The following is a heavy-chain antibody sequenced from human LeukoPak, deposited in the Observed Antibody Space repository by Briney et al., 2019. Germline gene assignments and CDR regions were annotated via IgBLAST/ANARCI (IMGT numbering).Heavy chain of an antibody. D-gene: IGHD1-26*01. CDR2: IYHSGST. V-gene: IGHV4-30-2*01. CDR1: GGSISSGGYY. J-gene: IGHJ6*02. Sequence: PSQTPSLTCTVSGGSISSGGYYWSWIRQPPGKGLEWIGYIYHSGSTYYNPSLKSRVTISVDRSKNQFSLRLSSVTAADTAVYYCARVGATPRYYNYYGMDVWGQGTTVTVSS. CDR3: ARVGATPRYYNYYGMDV.